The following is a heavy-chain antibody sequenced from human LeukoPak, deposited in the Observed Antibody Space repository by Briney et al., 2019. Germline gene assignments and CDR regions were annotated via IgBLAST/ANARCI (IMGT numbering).Heavy chain of an antibody. D-gene: IGHD2-15*01. CDR3: ARTRGPPPYCSGGSCYSKPRGYYYGMDV. CDR1: GDSVSSNSAA. CDR2: TYYRSKWYN. Sequence: SQTLSLTCAISGDSVSSNSAAWNWIRQSPSRGLEWLGRTYYRSKWYNDYAVSVKSRITINPDTSKNQFSLQLNSVTPEDTAVYYCARTRGPPPYCSGGSCYSKPRGYYYGMDVWGQGTTVTVSS. V-gene: IGHV6-1*01. J-gene: IGHJ6*02.